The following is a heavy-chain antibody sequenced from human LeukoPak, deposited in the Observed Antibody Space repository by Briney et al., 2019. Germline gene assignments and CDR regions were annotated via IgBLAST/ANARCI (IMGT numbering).Heavy chain of an antibody. CDR3: AKQGWLVRDYFDY. CDR1: GFTFSSYA. J-gene: IGHJ4*02. D-gene: IGHD6-19*01. Sequence: PGGSLRLSCAASGFTFSSYAMSWVRQAPGKGLECISGFSGSGGSTYYADSVKGRFTISRDNSKSTLYLQMNSLRAEDTAVYYCAKQGWLVRDYFDYWGQGTLVTVSS. V-gene: IGHV3-23*01. CDR2: FSGSGGST.